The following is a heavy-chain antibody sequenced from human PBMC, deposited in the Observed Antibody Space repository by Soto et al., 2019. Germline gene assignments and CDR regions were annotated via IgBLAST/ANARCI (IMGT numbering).Heavy chain of an antibody. J-gene: IGHJ6*01. CDR3: ARVSPGYCSSTSCYSGYYGMEV. V-gene: IGHV5-51*01. Sequence: GESLKISCKGFGYSFTSYWIGWLRQMPGKGLEWMGIIYPGDSDTRYSPSFQGQVTISADKSISTAYLQWSSLKASDTAMYYCARVSPGYCSSTSCYSGYYGMEVWEQETTVIASS. CDR2: IYPGDSDT. D-gene: IGHD2-2*02. CDR1: GYSFTSYW.